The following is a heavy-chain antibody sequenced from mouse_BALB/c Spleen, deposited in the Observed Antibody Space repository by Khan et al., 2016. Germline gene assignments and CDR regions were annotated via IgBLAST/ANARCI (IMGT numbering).Heavy chain of an antibody. CDR1: GFDFSRYW. D-gene: IGHD1-2*01. J-gene: IGHJ2*01. CDR3: ARLHYYGYMNY. CDR2: INPDSSTI. V-gene: IGHV4-1*02. Sequence: EVKLLESGGGLVQPGGSLKLSCAARGFDFSRYWMSWVRQAPGKGLEWIGEINPDSSTINYTPSLKDKFIISRDNAKNTLYLQMSKVRSEDTALXYCARLHYYGYMNYWGQGTTLTVSS.